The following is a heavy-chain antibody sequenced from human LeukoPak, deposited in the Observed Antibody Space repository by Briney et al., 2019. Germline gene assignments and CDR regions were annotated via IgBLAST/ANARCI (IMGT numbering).Heavy chain of an antibody. Sequence: SETLSLTCTVSGGSISNYYWSWIRQPAGKGLEWIGRIHTSGNSDYNPSLKSRVTMSVDTSKNQFSLKLSSVTAADTAVYYCAREIYYYGSGSYLDYWGQGTLVTVSS. J-gene: IGHJ4*02. V-gene: IGHV4-4*07. CDR1: GGSISNYY. CDR3: AREIYYYGSGSYLDY. CDR2: IHTSGNS. D-gene: IGHD3-10*01.